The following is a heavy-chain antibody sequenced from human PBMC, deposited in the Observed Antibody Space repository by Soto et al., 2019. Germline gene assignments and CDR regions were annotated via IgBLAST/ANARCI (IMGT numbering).Heavy chain of an antibody. D-gene: IGHD2-8*02. CDR3: ATLGLRTGRYWFHE. J-gene: IGHJ4*02. V-gene: IGHV3-23*04. CDR2: ISAGGGST. CDR1: GFTSSSCA. Sequence: EVQLVDSGGGLVQPGGSLRLSCVASGFTSSSCAMRWVRQAPGKGLEWVSGISAGGGSTYYADSVKGRFTISRDNYKNTLYLQISSLRAGETAVCYCATLGLRTGRYWFHEWGQRTVVTVSP.